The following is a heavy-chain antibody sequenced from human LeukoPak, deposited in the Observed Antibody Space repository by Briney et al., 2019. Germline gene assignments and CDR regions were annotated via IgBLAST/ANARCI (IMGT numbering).Heavy chain of an antibody. J-gene: IGHJ4*02. CDR2: IKSKTDGGTT. D-gene: IGHD2-21*02. V-gene: IGHV3-15*01. Sequence: GGSLRLSCAASGFTFSNAWMSWVRQAPGKGLEWVGRIKSKTDGGTTDYAAPVKGRFTISRDDSKNTLYLQMNSLKTEDTAVYYCTLGLVTAIPFDYWGQGTLVTVSS. CDR1: GFTFSNAW. CDR3: TLGLVTAIPFDY.